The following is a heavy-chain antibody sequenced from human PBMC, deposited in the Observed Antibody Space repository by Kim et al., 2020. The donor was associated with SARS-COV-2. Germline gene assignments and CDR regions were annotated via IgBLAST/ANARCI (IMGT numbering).Heavy chain of an antibody. Sequence: GGSLRLSCAASGFTFSNAWMSWVRQAPGKGLEWVGRIKSKTDGGTTDYAAPVKGRFTISRDDSKNTLYLQMNSLKTEDTAVYYCTTSLWGFPLLRYFEHDAFDIWGQGTMVTVSS. J-gene: IGHJ3*02. V-gene: IGHV3-15*01. CDR3: TTSLWGFPLLRYFEHDAFDI. CDR1: GFTFSNAW. CDR2: IKSKTDGGTT. D-gene: IGHD3-9*01.